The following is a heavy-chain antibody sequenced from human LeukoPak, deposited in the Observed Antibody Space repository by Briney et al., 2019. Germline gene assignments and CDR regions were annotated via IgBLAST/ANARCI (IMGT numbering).Heavy chain of an antibody. CDR3: ARAYYHDTSSYQGFDF. J-gene: IGHJ4*02. CDR1: GYTFTSYG. V-gene: IGHV1-18*01. Sequence: ASVKVSCKASGYTFTSYGFTWVRQAPGQGLEWMGWISAYNGNTDYAQKLQGRVTMTTDTSTSTAYLELRSLRSDDKDVYFCARAYYHDTSSYQGFDFWGQATLVTVSS. D-gene: IGHD3-22*01. CDR2: ISAYNGNT.